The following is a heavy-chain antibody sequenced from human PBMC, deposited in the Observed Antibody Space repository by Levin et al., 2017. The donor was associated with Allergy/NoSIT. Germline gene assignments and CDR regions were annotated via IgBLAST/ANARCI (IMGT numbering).Heavy chain of an antibody. J-gene: IGHJ5*02. V-gene: IGHV1-69*04. CDR2: IIPILGIA. D-gene: IGHD4-17*01. CDR3: ARPRGGDYVSWFDP. CDR1: GGTFSSYA. Sequence: SVKVSCKASGGTFSSYAISWVRQAPGQGLEWMGRIIPILGIANYAQKFQGRVTITADKSTSTAYMELSSLRSEDTAVYYCARPRGGDYVSWFDPWGQGTLVTVSS.